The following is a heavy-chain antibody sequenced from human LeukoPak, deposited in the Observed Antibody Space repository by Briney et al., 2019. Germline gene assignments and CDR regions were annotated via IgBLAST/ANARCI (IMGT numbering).Heavy chain of an antibody. V-gene: IGHV4-34*01. CDR2: INARGDT. CDR1: GWSFNDYY. D-gene: IGHD2-2*01. CDR3: ARGQVPAARGYNWFDP. Sequence: SETLSLTCAVYGWSFNDYYWNWIRQPPGKGLEWIGEINARGDTNYSPSLKSRVNISVDTSKKQFSLRLTSMIAADTALYYCARGQVPAARGYNWFDPWGQGTLVT. J-gene: IGHJ5*02.